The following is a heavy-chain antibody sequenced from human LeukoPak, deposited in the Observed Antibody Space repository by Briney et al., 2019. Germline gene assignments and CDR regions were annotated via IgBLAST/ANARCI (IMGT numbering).Heavy chain of an antibody. V-gene: IGHV4-4*07. CDR3: ARVHIVTGTYFDS. D-gene: IGHD2-21*01. Sequence: PSETLSLTCTVSGDSISSYYWSWLRQPGGKALEWIGRIYTSGYTNYNPSLESRVTMSIDTAKSQFSLKLSSVTAADTAVYYCARVHIVTGTYFDSWGLGALVTVSS. CDR1: GDSISSYY. J-gene: IGHJ4*02. CDR2: IYTSGYT.